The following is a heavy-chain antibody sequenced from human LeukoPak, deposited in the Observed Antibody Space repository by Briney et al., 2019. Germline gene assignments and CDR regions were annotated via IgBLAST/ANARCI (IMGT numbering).Heavy chain of an antibody. CDR2: IYYSGTT. D-gene: IGHD6-19*01. V-gene: IGHV4-39*01. J-gene: IGHJ4*02. CDR1: GGAITSSSNY. Sequence: SQTLSLSSTVSGGAITSSSNYWGWIRQPPRKGLEWIVSIYYSGTTYYNPALKSRVTISVDTSKNQFSLKLSSVTAADTAVYYCARHAGYSSGWYMGRWGGLPDNFDYWGQGTLVTVSS. CDR3: ARHAGYSSGWYMGRWGGLPDNFDY.